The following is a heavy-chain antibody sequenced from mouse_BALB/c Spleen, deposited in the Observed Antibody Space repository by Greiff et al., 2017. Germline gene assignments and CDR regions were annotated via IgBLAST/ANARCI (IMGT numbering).Heavy chain of an antibody. D-gene: IGHD1-2*01. Sequence: QVQLQQSGPGLVAPSQSLSITCTVSGFSLTSYDISWIRQPPGKGLEWLGVIWTGGGTNYNSAFMSRLSISKDNSKSQVFLKMNSLQTDDTAIYYCVREYYGYGAMDYWGQGTSVTVSS. CDR2: IWTGGGT. CDR1: GFSLTSYD. V-gene: IGHV2-9-2*01. CDR3: VREYYGYGAMDY. J-gene: IGHJ4*01.